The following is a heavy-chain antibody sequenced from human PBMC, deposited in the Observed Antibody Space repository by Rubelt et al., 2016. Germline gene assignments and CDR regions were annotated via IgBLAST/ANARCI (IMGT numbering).Heavy chain of an antibody. J-gene: IGHJ4*02. CDR1: GYTFTHYG. D-gene: IGHD4-17*01. V-gene: IGHV1-3*01. Sequence: QVQLVQSGAEVKKPGASVKVSCKASGYTFTHYGMHWVRQAPGQRLEWMGWIEAGNGDTKYSQKLKDRVSITRDASANTAYMELSSLRSEDTAVYYCARANHGDYEDYWGQGTLVTVSS. CDR2: IEAGNGDT. CDR3: ARANHGDYEDY.